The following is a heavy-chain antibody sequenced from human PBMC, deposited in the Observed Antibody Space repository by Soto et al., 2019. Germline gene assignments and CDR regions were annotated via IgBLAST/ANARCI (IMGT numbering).Heavy chain of an antibody. D-gene: IGHD1-26*01. CDR1: GYTFTSYA. Sequence: ASVKVSCKASGYTFTSYAMHWVRQAPGQRLEWMGWINAGNGNTKYSQKFQGRVTITRDTSASTAYMELSSLRSEDTAVYYCARYPQYSGRTRPYYYGMDVWGQGTTVTVYS. J-gene: IGHJ6*02. CDR3: ARYPQYSGRTRPYYYGMDV. V-gene: IGHV1-3*01. CDR2: INAGNGNT.